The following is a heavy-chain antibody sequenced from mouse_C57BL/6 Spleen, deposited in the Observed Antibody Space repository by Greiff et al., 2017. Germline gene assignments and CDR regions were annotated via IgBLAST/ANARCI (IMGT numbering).Heavy chain of an antibody. D-gene: IGHD2-1*01. Sequence: QVQLQQPGAELVRPGSSVKLSCKASGYTFTSYWMDWVKQRPGQGLEWIGNIYPYDSANHYNQKFKDKATLTVDKSSSTAYMQLSSLTSEDYAVYYCARRGKNAWFAYWGQGTLVTVSA. CDR3: ARRGKNAWFAY. CDR2: IYPYDSAN. CDR1: GYTFTSYW. V-gene: IGHV1-61*01. J-gene: IGHJ3*01.